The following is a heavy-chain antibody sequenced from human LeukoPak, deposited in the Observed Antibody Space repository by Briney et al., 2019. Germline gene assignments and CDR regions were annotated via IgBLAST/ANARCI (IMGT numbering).Heavy chain of an antibody. Sequence: GASVKVSCKASGYTFTSYDINWVRQATGQGLEWMGWMNPNSGNTGYAQKLQGRVTMTTDTSTSTAYMELRSLRSDDTAVYYCAREVDAYYFDYWGQGTLVTVSS. CDR2: MNPNSGNT. V-gene: IGHV1-8*01. CDR3: AREVDAYYFDY. J-gene: IGHJ4*02. D-gene: IGHD2-2*01. CDR1: GYTFTSYD.